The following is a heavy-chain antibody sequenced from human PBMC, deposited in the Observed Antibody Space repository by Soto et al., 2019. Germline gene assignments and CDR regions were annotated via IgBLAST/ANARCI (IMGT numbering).Heavy chain of an antibody. CDR2: ISAYNGNT. Sequence: GAPVKVSCKAPGYTFPSYAISWVRQAPEKGLEWMGWISAYNGNTNYAQKLQGRVTMTTDTSTSTAYMELRSLRSDDTAVYYCARVQVPAAPRGNAFDIWGQGTMVTVSS. D-gene: IGHD2-2*01. V-gene: IGHV1-18*01. CDR1: GYTFPSYA. CDR3: ARVQVPAAPRGNAFDI. J-gene: IGHJ3*02.